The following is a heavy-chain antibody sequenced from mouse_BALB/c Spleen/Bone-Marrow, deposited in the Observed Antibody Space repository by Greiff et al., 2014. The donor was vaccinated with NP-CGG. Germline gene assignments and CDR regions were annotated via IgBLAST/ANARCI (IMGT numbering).Heavy chain of an antibody. Sequence: EVQLVESGGGLVQPGGSLRLSCTTSGFTFTDYFMTWVRQPPGKALEWLGFIRNKPSGYTTEHNPSVKGRFSISRDNSQGIFYLQMNTLRAEDSAIYYCARDYNGYFDFWGQGTTLTVSS. J-gene: IGHJ2*01. CDR1: GFTFTDYF. D-gene: IGHD6-1*01. CDR2: IRNKPSGYTT. V-gene: IGHV7-3*02. CDR3: ARDYNGYFDF.